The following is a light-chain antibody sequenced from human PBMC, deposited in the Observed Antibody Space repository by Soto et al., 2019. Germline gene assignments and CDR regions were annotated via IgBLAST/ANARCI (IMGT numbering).Light chain of an antibody. J-gene: IGKJ1*01. CDR3: QQYDTWPPWT. V-gene: IGKV3-15*01. CDR1: QSVRSD. Sequence: VVMTQSPATVSVAPRETVTLSCRASQSVRSDVAWYQQRPGQAPRLLIFGASSRVADVPARFSGSGSGTDFTVTISSLKSKDFAVYHCQQYDTWPPWTVGQGTKVE. CDR2: GAS.